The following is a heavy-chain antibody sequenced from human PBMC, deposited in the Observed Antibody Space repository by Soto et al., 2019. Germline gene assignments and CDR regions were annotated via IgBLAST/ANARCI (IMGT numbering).Heavy chain of an antibody. CDR3: ARGNWNYYYGFDV. D-gene: IGHD1-20*01. Sequence: WWSLRLSCSASEFTCDKYYMTWCRQAPGKGPEWVANIKPDGSEQYYVDSVKGRFTISRDNANNSLYLQMNSLRAEDTAVYFCARGNWNYYYGFDVWGQGTTVTVSS. V-gene: IGHV3-7*01. CDR2: IKPDGSEQ. J-gene: IGHJ6*02. CDR1: EFTCDKYY.